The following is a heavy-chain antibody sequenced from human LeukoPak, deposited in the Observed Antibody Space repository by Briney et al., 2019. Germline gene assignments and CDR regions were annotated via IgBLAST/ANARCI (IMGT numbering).Heavy chain of an antibody. CDR3: AKDLTTVTSQGDQ. Sequence: GGSLRLSCAASGFTFSSYWMHWVRQAPGKGLVWVSRIYSDGSRISYADSMKGRFTLSRDNSKNTLSLQMNSLRPEDTAMYYCAKDLTTVTSQGDQWGQGTLVTVSS. V-gene: IGHV3-74*01. J-gene: IGHJ5*02. CDR2: IYSDGSRI. D-gene: IGHD4-17*01. CDR1: GFTFSSYW.